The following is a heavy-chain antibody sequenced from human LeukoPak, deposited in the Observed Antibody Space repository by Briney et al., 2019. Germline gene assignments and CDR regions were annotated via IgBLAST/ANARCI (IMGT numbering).Heavy chain of an antibody. V-gene: IGHV4-61*02. Sequence: SETLSLTCTVSGGSISSGSYYWSWIRQPAGKGLEWIGRIYTNGSTNYNPSLKSRLTISVDTSKNQFSLKLSSVTAADTAVYYCAREERQRLYFDYWGQGTLVTVSS. CDR1: GGSISSGSYY. J-gene: IGHJ4*02. CDR3: AREERQRLYFDY. CDR2: IYTNGST. D-gene: IGHD6-13*01.